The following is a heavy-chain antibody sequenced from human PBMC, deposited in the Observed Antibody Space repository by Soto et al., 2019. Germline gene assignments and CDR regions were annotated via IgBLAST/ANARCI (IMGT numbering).Heavy chain of an antibody. D-gene: IGHD6-19*01. CDR2: IYPGDSDT. Sequence: GESLKISCKASGYDFINYWIGWVRQMPGKGLEWMGIIYPGDSDTRYSPSFQGQVTISADKSISTAYLQWSSLRSEDTAVYYCARGGGSGPSRGGMDVWGQGTTVTVSS. CDR1: GYDFINYW. V-gene: IGHV5-51*01. J-gene: IGHJ6*02. CDR3: ARGGGSGPSRGGMDV.